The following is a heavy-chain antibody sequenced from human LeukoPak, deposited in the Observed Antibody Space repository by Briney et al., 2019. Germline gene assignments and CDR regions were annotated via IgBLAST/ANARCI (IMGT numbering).Heavy chain of an antibody. Sequence: GSSVKVSCKASGYTFTGYYMHWVRQAPGQGLEWMGWINPNSGGTNYAQKFQGRVTMTRDTSISTAYMELSRLRSDDTAVYYCARDSFPYYDSSGYYWYFDLWGRGTLVTVSS. J-gene: IGHJ2*01. D-gene: IGHD3-22*01. CDR1: GYTFTGYY. V-gene: IGHV1-2*02. CDR2: INPNSGGT. CDR3: ARDSFPYYDSSGYYWYFDL.